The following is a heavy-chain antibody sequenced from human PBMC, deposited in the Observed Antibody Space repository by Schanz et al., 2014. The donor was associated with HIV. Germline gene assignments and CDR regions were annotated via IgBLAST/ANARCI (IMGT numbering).Heavy chain of an antibody. CDR2: ISYDGRNK. CDR3: ARVFGRTYGLPDY. V-gene: IGHV3-30*03. CDR1: GFSFDTFG. D-gene: IGHD3-10*01. J-gene: IGHJ4*02. Sequence: QVQLVESGGGVVQPGRSLRLSCAGSGFSFDTFGIHWVRQAPGKGLEWVAVISYDGRNKYQAASVKGRFTISRDNAKNSLYLQMNSLRAEDTAVYYCARVFGRTYGLPDYWGQGTLVTVSS.